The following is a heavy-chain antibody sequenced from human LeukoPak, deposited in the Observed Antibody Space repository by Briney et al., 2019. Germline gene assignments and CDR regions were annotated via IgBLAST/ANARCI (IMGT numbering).Heavy chain of an antibody. CDR3: AADSRAYYDFWSGYYPDEKYYYYYGMDV. CDR2: INPSGGST. CDR1: GYTFTSYY. J-gene: IGHJ6*02. Sequence: ASVKVSCKASGYTFTSYYMHWVRQAPGQGLEWMGIINPSGGSTSYAQKFQGRVTMTRDTSTSTVYMELSSLRSEDTAVYYCAADSRAYYDFWSGYYPDEKYYYYYGMDVWGQGTTVTVSS. V-gene: IGHV1-46*01. D-gene: IGHD3-3*01.